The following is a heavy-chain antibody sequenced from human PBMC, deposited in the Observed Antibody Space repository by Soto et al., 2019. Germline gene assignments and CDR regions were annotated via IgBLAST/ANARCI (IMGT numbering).Heavy chain of an antibody. CDR2: INHSGST. J-gene: IGHJ6*02. Sequence: SETLSLTCAVYGGSFSGYYWSWIRQPPGKGLEWIGEINHSGSTNYNPSLKSRVTISVDTSKNQFSLKLSSVTAADTAVYYCARAARRDFWSGYYMVVPEGPTDVWGQGTTVT. CDR1: GGSFSGYY. V-gene: IGHV4-34*01. CDR3: ARAARRDFWSGYYMVVPEGPTDV. D-gene: IGHD3-3*01.